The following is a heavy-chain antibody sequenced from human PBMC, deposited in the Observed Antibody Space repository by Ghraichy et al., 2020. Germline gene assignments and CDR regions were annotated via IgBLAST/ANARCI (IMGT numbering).Heavy chain of an antibody. CDR2: ISSSSSYI. V-gene: IGHV3-21*01. J-gene: IGHJ6*03. CDR1: GFTFSSYS. D-gene: IGHD2-2*01. Sequence: GGSLRLSCAASGFTFSSYSMNWVRQAPGKGLEWVSSISSSSSYIYYADSVKGRFTISRDNAKNSLYLQMNSLRAEDTAVYYCARGEDCSSTSCYVFRYYYYYMDVWGKGTTVTVSS. CDR3: ARGEDCSSTSCYVFRYYYYYMDV.